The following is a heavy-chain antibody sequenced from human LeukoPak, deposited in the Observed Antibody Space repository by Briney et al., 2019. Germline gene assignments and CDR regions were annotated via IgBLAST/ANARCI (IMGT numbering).Heavy chain of an antibody. CDR3: ARGAYSSSWNCEH. CDR1: GFIFRSSA. CDR2: INGRGGNT. V-gene: IGHV3-23*01. D-gene: IGHD6-13*01. Sequence: GGSLRLSCTGSGFIFRSSAMSWVRQAPGKGLEWISVINGRGGNTYYVDSVKGRFTISRDNAKNSLYLQMNSLRVEDTAVYYCARGAYSSSWNCEHWGQGTLVTVSS. J-gene: IGHJ1*01.